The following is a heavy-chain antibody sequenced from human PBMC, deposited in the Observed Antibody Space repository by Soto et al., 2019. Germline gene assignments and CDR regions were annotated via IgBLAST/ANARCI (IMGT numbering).Heavy chain of an antibody. J-gene: IGHJ6*02. CDR1: GGSISSSSYY. V-gene: IGHV4-39*01. CDR2: IYYSGST. CDR3: ARVPISDGSGSYNYYYGMDV. Sequence: SDTLSLTCTVSGGSISSSSYYWGWIRQPPGKGLEWIGSIYYSGSTYYNPSLKSRVTISVDTSKNQFSLKLSSVTAADTAVYYCARVPISDGSGSYNYYYGMDVWGQGTTVTVSS. D-gene: IGHD3-10*01.